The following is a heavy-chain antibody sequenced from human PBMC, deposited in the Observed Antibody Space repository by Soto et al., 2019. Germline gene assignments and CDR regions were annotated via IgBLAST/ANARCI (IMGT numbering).Heavy chain of an antibody. J-gene: IGHJ5*02. D-gene: IGHD3-10*01. CDR1: GYTFTSYA. CDR3: AREPLITMVRGVIRYWFDP. V-gene: IGHV1-3*01. CDR2: INAGDGNT. Sequence: QVQLVQSGAEVKKPGASVKVSCKASGYTFTSYAMHWVRQAPGQRLEWMGWINAGDGNTKYSQKFQGRVTITRDTSASTAYMELSSLRSEDTAVYYCAREPLITMVRGVIRYWFDPWGQGTLVTVSS.